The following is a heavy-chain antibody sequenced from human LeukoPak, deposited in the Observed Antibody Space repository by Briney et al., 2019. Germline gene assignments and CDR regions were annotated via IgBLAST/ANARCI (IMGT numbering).Heavy chain of an antibody. D-gene: IGHD1-14*01. Sequence: GGSLRLSCAASGFFFSTFGMSWVRQAPGKGLEWVSAISVGGGNTYYADSVTGRFTVSRDNSKNTVDLQMNNLRVDDTAIYYCGKDQANTRVLTNWGQGIRVPVSS. CDR3: GKDQANTRVLTN. CDR2: ISVGGGNT. J-gene: IGHJ4*02. CDR1: GFFFSTFG. V-gene: IGHV3-23*01.